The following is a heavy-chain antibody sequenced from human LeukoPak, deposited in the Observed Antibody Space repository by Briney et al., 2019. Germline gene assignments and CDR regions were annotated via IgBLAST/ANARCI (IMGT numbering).Heavy chain of an antibody. CDR1: GFTFSGSA. Sequence: GGSLRLSCAASGFTFSGSAMHWVRQASGKGLEWVGRIRSKANGYATAYAASVKGRFTISRDDSKNTAYLQMNSLKTEDTAVYYCTARFYDILTGYSYYFDYWGQGTLVTVSS. CDR2: IRSKANGYAT. D-gene: IGHD3-9*01. J-gene: IGHJ4*02. CDR3: TARFYDILTGYSYYFDY. V-gene: IGHV3-73*01.